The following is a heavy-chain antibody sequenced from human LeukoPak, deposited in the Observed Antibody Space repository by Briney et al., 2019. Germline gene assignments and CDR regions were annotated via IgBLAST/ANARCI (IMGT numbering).Heavy chain of an antibody. J-gene: IGHJ4*02. CDR1: GFDFSGYS. CDR2: ITSASTSM. CDR3: VRDGGVSGYDLLDY. V-gene: IGHV3-21*01. D-gene: IGHD5-12*01. Sequence: PGGSLRLSCAASGFDFSGYSMTWVRQGPGKGLEWVSSITSASTSMYYADSVRGRFIISRDNAKNSLSLQMDSLRAEDTAVYYCVRDGGVSGYDLLDYWGQGTLVTVSS.